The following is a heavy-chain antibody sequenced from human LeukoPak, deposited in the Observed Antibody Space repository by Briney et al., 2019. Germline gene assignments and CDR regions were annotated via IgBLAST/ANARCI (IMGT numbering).Heavy chain of an antibody. CDR3: ANPSGLPGVDY. J-gene: IGHJ4*02. CDR1: GFSFSYFG. V-gene: IGHV3-30*02. CDR2: IRYDGNST. D-gene: IGHD4-17*01. Sequence: GGSLRLFCAASGFSFSYFGMHWVRQAPGKGLEWVAFIRYDGNSTYYADSVKGRFTISRDNSKNTLYLQMNSLRSEDTAVYYCANPSGLPGVDYWGQGTLVTVSS.